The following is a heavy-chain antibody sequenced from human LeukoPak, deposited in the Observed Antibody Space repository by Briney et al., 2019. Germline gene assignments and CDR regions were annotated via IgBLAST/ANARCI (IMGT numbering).Heavy chain of an antibody. V-gene: IGHV1-2*02. J-gene: IGHJ4*02. CDR1: GYTFTGYY. D-gene: IGHD6-13*01. Sequence: SVLVSCKASGYTFTGYYLHWVRQATGQGLEWMGWINPIMVNTNHAHKFQGRVTMTRDTSISTVYMELRRLRSDDTAVYYCARGGGSAAGLFDYWGQGTLVTVSS. CDR3: ARGGGSAAGLFDY. CDR2: INPIMVNT.